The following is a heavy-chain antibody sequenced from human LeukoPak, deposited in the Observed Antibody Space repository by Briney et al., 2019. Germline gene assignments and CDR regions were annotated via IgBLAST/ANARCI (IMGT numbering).Heavy chain of an antibody. V-gene: IGHV1-58*02. CDR1: GFTFTSSA. CDR3: AATPHYDILTGYYN. CDR2: IVVGSGYT. J-gene: IGHJ4*02. D-gene: IGHD3-9*01. Sequence: GASVKVSCKASGFTFTSSAMQWVRQARGQRLEWIGWIVVGSGYTNYAQTFQERVTPTRDMSTSTAYMELSSLRSEDTAVYYCAATPHYDILTGYYNWGQGTLVTVSS.